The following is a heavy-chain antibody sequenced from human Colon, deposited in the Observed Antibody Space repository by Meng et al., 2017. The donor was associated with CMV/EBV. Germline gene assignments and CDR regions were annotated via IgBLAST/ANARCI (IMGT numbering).Heavy chain of an antibody. CDR1: GGSISSYY. CDR3: AREGRGIAVAGTIHYYYGMDV. CDR2: IYYSGST. Sequence: SETLSLTCTVSGGSISSYYWSWIRQPPGKGLEWIGYIYYSGSTNYNPSLKSRVTISVDTSKNQFSLKLSSVTAADTAVYYCAREGRGIAVAGTIHYYYGMDVWGQGTPVTVSS. J-gene: IGHJ6*02. D-gene: IGHD6-19*01. V-gene: IGHV4-59*01.